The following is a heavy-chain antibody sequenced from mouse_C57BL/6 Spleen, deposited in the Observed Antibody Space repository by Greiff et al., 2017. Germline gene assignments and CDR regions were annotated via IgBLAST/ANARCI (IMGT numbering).Heavy chain of an antibody. Sequence: EVQLVESGGGLVQPGGSLSLSCAASGFTFTDYYMSWVRQPPGKALEWLGFIRNKANGYTTEYSASVKGRFTISRDNSQSILYLQMNALRAEDSATYYCARYDLLLRYFDYWGQGTTLTVSS. CDR1: GFTFTDYY. CDR2: IRNKANGYTT. CDR3: ARYDLLLRYFDY. V-gene: IGHV7-3*01. D-gene: IGHD1-1*01. J-gene: IGHJ2*01.